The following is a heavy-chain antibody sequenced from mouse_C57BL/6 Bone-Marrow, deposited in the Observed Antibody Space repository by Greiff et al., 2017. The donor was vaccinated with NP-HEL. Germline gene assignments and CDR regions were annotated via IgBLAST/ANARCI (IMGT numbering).Heavy chain of an antibody. CDR2: IDPETGGT. D-gene: IGHD1-1*01. V-gene: IGHV1-15*01. J-gene: IGHJ1*03. CDR1: GYTFTDYE. Sequence: QVQLQQSGAELVRPGASVTLSCKASGYTFTDYEMHWVKQTPVHGLEWIGAIDPETGGTAYNQKFKGKAILTADKSSSTAYMELRSLTSEDSAVYYCTRRVVATPYWYFDVWGTGTTVTVSS. CDR3: TRRVVATPYWYFDV.